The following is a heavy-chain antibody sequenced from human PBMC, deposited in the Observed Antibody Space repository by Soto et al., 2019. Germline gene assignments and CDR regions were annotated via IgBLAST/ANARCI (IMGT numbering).Heavy chain of an antibody. D-gene: IGHD5-12*01. J-gene: IGHJ6*02. CDR1: GGSINSGEYS. CDR2: IYHSGTT. V-gene: IGHV4-30-2*01. CDR3: ARAALRLSNGMGV. Sequence: QLQLQESGSGLVKPSETLSLTCAVSGGSINSGEYSWSWIRQPPGKGLEWIAYIYHSGTTYYNPSLKSRVSMSLDTYKNQFSLRLSSVTAADTAVYYCARAALRLSNGMGVWGQGTTVTVSS.